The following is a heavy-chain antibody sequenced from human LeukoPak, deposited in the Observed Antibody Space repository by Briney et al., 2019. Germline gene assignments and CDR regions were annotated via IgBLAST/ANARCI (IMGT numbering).Heavy chain of an antibody. D-gene: IGHD5-12*01. V-gene: IGHV4-38-2*02. Sequence: PSETLSLTCTVSGHSMNSVYYWGWIPQPPGKGLEGIGSIYNNGSNSYNPSLKSRVTLSIDTPKNQFSLKLTSVTAADTAVYYCARNISGLGLYSHYAYDPAGAFDIWGQGTMVTVSS. J-gene: IGHJ3*02. CDR3: ARNISGLGLYSHYAYDPAGAFDI. CDR1: GHSMNSVYY. CDR2: IYNNGSN.